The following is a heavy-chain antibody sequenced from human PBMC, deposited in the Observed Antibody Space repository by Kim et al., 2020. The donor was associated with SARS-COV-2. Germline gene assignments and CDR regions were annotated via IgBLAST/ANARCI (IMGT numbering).Heavy chain of an antibody. CDR2: INHSGST. CDR3: ARGTYYYGSGSYLPRHYYYYYYMDV. Sequence: SETLSLTCAVYGGSFSGYYWSWIRQPPGKGLEWIGEINHSGSTNYNPSLKSRVTISVDTSKNQFSLKLSSVTAADTAVYYCARGTYYYGSGSYLPRHYYYYYYMDVWGKGTTVTVSS. V-gene: IGHV4-34*01. CDR1: GGSFSGYY. J-gene: IGHJ6*03. D-gene: IGHD3-10*01.